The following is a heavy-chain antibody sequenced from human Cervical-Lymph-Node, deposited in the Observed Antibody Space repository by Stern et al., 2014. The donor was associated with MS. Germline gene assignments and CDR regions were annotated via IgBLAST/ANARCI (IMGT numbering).Heavy chain of an antibody. V-gene: IGHV1-46*01. CDR2: FNPSGGKT. J-gene: IGHJ4*02. CDR1: GYTFTTYY. D-gene: IGHD1-1*01. Sequence: QVQLVQSGAEIRQPGASVKLSCEASGYTFTTYYMHWVRQAPGQGLEWVALFNPSGGKTTYAQRFQGRVTVTGDTSNSTVHMELTGLRSEDTAVYYCARVLSLATSDSWGQGTLVIVSS. CDR3: ARVLSLATSDS.